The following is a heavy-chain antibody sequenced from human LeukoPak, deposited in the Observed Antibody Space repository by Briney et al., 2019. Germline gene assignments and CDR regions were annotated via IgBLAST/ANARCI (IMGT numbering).Heavy chain of an antibody. CDR2: IYYSGST. J-gene: IGHJ3*02. V-gene: IGHV4-59*01. CDR1: GGSISSYF. CDR3: ARDLHDAFDI. Sequence: SKTLSLTCTVSGGSISSYFWSWIRQPAGKGLEWIGYIYYSGSTNYNPSLKSRVTISVDTSKNQFSLRLSSVTAADTAVYYCARDLHDAFDIWGQGTVVTVSS.